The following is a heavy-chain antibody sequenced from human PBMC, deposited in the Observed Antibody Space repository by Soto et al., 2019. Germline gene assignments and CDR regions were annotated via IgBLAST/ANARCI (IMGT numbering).Heavy chain of an antibody. J-gene: IGHJ3*02. V-gene: IGHV1-69*14. CDR1: GGTFSSYA. CDR2: IIPIFGTA. Sequence: QVQLVQSGAEVKKPGSSVKVSCKASGGTFSSYAISWVRQAPGQGLEWMGGIIPIFGTANYAQKFQGRVRIPANKPTSKPKREWSSRRSEATAVYSWARESYSPSEGAGLIAFDIGGQGKMVTVS. CDR3: ARESYSPSEGAGLIAFDI. D-gene: IGHD3-10*01.